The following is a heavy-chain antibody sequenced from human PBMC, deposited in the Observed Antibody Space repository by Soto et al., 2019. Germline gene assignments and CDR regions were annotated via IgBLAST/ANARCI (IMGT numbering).Heavy chain of an antibody. CDR2: IYHSGST. CDR1: GGSISSSNW. D-gene: IGHD2-2*01. Sequence: SETLSLTCAVSGGSISSSNWWSWVRQPPGKGLEWIGEIYHSGSTNYNPSLKSRVTISVDKSKNQFSLKLSSVTAADTAVYYCASLVVPAAIPSNWFDPWGQGTLVTVSS. CDR3: ASLVVPAAIPSNWFDP. J-gene: IGHJ5*02. V-gene: IGHV4-4*02.